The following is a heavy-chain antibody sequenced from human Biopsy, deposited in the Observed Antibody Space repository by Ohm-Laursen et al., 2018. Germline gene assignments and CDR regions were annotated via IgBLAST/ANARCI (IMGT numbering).Heavy chain of an antibody. J-gene: IGHJ3*02. CDR1: GGSTTGYD. V-gene: IGHV4-59*07. Sequence: SDTLSLTCSVSGGSTTGYDWSWIRLAPGKGLEGIGYIYYSGGTKYNPSLASRVTFSVDMSKSQFSLKLYSVTAADTAVYYGARVEAGTYDALDIWGQGTLVAVSA. CDR2: IYYSGGT. CDR3: ARVEAGTYDALDI. D-gene: IGHD6-19*01.